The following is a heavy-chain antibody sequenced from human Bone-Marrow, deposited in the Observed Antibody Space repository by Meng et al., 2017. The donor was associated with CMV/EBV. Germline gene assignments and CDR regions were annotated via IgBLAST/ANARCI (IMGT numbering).Heavy chain of an antibody. J-gene: IGHJ4*02. CDR2: ISGSGGST. CDR1: GFTFSSYA. CDR3: AKDSPYSSGWYWDY. D-gene: IGHD6-19*01. Sequence: GESLKISCAASGFTFSSYAMSWVRQAPGKGLEWVSAISGSGGSTYYADSVKGRFTISRDNSKNTLYLQMNSLRAEDTAVYYCAKDSPYSSGWYWDYWGQGTRVTVSS. V-gene: IGHV3-23*01.